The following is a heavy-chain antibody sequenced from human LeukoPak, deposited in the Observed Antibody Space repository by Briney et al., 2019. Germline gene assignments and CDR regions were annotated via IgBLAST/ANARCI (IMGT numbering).Heavy chain of an antibody. CDR1: GYTFTGYY. CDR2: INPNSGGT. V-gene: IGHV1-2*02. Sequence: ASVKVSCKASGYTFTGYYIHWVRQAPGQGLEWMGWINPNSGGTNYAQNFQGSNTMTRDTSISTAYMELSRLRSDDTAVYYCATTRRYYYDSSGPDAFDLWGQGTMVTVSS. CDR3: ATTRRYYYDSSGPDAFDL. J-gene: IGHJ3*01. D-gene: IGHD3-22*01.